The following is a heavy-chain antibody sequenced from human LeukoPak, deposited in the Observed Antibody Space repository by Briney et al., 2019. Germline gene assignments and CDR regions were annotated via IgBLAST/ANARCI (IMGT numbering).Heavy chain of an antibody. CDR1: GGSISSYY. Sequence: SETLSFTCTVSGGSISSYYWSWIRQPPGKGLEWIGYIYYSGSTNYNPSLKSRVTISVDTSKNQFSLKLSSVTAADTAVYYCARGRRRNFWSGYHFDYWGQGTLVTVSS. CDR2: IYYSGST. D-gene: IGHD3-3*01. CDR3: ARGRRRNFWSGYHFDY. J-gene: IGHJ4*02. V-gene: IGHV4-59*01.